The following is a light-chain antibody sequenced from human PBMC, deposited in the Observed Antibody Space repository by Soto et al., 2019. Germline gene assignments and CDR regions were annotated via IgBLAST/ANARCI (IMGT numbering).Light chain of an antibody. CDR2: AAY. Sequence: VLTLSQDRLSFSPGQRGTLXCRASHNVTSTYLAWYQQRPGQSPRLLIYAAYSRATGIPDRFSGSGSGTDFTLTISRLEPEAFAVYYCQQYGGSPLTFGGGTKVDIK. J-gene: IGKJ4*01. CDR3: QQYGGSPLT. V-gene: IGKV3-20*01. CDR1: HNVTSTY.